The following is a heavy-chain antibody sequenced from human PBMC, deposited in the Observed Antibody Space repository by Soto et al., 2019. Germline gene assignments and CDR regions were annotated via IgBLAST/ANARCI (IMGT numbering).Heavy chain of an antibody. CDR3: ARGVGCSGGSCYYDAFDI. CDR2: MNPNSGNT. D-gene: IGHD2-15*01. V-gene: IGHV1-8*01. CDR1: GYTFTSYD. Sequence: ASVKVSCKASGYTFTSYDINWVRQATGQGLEWMGWMNPNSGNTGYAQKFQGRVTMTRNTSISTAYMELSSLRSEDTAVYYCARGVGCSGGSCYYDAFDIWGQGTMVTVSS. J-gene: IGHJ3*02.